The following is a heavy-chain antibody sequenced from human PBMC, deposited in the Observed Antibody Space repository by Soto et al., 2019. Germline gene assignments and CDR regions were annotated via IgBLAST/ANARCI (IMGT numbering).Heavy chain of an antibody. CDR2: IYPGDSDT. CDR3: AGGGIRGVITRTRDYYGMDV. D-gene: IGHD3-10*01. Sequence: PGESLKISCKGSGYSFTSYWIGRVRQMPGKGLEWMGIIYPGDSDTRYSPSFQGEVSISADKSISTADLQCSSLKASDTAMYYCAGGGIRGVITRTRDYYGMDVWGQGTTVTVSS. CDR1: GYSFTSYW. J-gene: IGHJ6*02. V-gene: IGHV5-51*01.